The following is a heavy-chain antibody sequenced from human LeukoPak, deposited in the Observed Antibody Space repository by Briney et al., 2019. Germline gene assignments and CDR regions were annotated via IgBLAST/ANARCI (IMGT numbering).Heavy chain of an antibody. V-gene: IGHV1-18*04. D-gene: IGHD1-26*01. CDR3: ARDGGSYYGGKLDY. CDR1: GYTFTGYY. J-gene: IGHJ4*02. Sequence: ASVKVSCKASGYTFTGYYMHWVRQAPGQGLEWMGWISAYNGNTNYAQKLQGRVTMTTDTSTSTAYMELRSLRSDDTAVYYCARDGGSYYGGKLDYWGQGTLVTVSS. CDR2: ISAYNGNT.